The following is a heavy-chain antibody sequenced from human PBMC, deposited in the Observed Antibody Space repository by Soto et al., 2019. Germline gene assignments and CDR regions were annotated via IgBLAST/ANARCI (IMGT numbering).Heavy chain of an antibody. J-gene: IGHJ5*02. D-gene: IGHD2-15*01. CDR1: SGSISSSNW. V-gene: IGHV4-4*02. CDR3: AREHEYCSGGSCRSNWFDP. Sequence: PSETLSLTCAVSSGSISSSNWWSWVRQPPGKGLEWIGEIYHSGSTNYNPSLKSRVTISVDKSKNQFSLKLSSVTAADTAVYYCAREHEYCSGGSCRSNWFDPWGQGTLVTVSS. CDR2: IYHSGST.